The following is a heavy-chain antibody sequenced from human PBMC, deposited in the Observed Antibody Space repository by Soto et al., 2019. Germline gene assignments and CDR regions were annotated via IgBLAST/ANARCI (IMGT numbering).Heavy chain of an antibody. V-gene: IGHV3-11*01. J-gene: IGHJ3*02. CDR3: ARVGGYCISTSCDDAFDI. CDR2: ISSSGSTI. Sequence: QVQLVESGGGLVKPGGSLRLSCVAYGFTFSDYSMSWIRQAPGKGLEWVSYISSSGSTIYYADSVKGRFTISRDNGKNSLYLQMNSLRGEDTAVYYGARVGGYCISTSCDDAFDIWGQGTMVTVSS. D-gene: IGHD2-2*01. CDR1: GFTFSDYS.